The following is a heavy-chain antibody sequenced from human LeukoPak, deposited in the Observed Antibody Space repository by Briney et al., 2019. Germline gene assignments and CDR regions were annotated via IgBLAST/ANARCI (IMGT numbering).Heavy chain of an antibody. CDR1: GFTVSSSY. V-gene: IGHV3-53*01. J-gene: IGHJ4*02. CDR2: IYSGGST. D-gene: IGHD6-13*01. CDR3: AKRGLAAALFR. Sequence: PGGSLRLSCAASGFTVSSSYMSWVRQAPGKGLEWVSFIYSGGSTYYADSVKGRFTISRDNSKNTLYLQMNSLRAEDTAVYYCAKRGLAAALFRWGQGTLVTVSS.